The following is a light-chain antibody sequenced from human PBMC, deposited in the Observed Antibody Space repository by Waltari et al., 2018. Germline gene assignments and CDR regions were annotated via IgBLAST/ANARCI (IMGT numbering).Light chain of an antibody. J-gene: IGLJ3*02. CDR1: RGYSSNV. CDR3: QTGGHGTWV. CDR2: VNSDGSH. Sequence: LVLTQSPSASASLGASVKLPCTLSRGYSSNVIAWLQQQPGKGPRYLIKVNSDGSHRKGDDNPYRFSASRSGTECQLTISSLQSEDEADYFCQTGGHGTWVFGGGTKLTVL. V-gene: IGLV4-69*01.